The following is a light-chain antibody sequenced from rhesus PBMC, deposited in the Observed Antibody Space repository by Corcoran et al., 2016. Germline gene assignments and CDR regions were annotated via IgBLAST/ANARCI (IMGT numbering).Light chain of an antibody. J-gene: IGLJ1*01. V-gene: IGLV1-85*01. CDR1: SSNIGGYS. CDR3: QSYDSSLSAYI. CDR2: ENN. Sequence: QSVRTQPPSVSGAPGKRVTICCTGSSSNIGGYSVQWYQQLPGTAPKLLIYENNKRPSGVSDRFSGSQSGTSASLTITGLQSEDEADYYCQSYDSSLSAYIFGAGTRLTVL.